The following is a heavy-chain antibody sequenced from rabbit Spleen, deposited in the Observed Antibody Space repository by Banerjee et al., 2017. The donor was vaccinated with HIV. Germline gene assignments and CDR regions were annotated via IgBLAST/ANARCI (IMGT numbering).Heavy chain of an antibody. CDR1: GFTLSSYY. V-gene: IGHV1S7*01. CDR3: VRGASNNVYYSL. CDR2: IDPVFGIT. D-gene: IGHD1-1*01. Sequence: HLKESGGGLVQPGGSLKISCTASGFTLSSYYMNWVRQAPGKGLEWIGYIDPVFGITYYANWVSGRFSISRENPQNTLYLQLNRLTAVDTAAYFCVRGASNNVYYSLWGQGTLVTVS. J-gene: IGHJ3*01.